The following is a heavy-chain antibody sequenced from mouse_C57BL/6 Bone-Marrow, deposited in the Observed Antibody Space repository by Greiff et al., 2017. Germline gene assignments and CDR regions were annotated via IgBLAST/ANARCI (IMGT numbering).Heavy chain of an antibody. CDR1: GYTFTDYY. CDR2: IYPGSGNT. V-gene: IGHV1-76*01. J-gene: IGHJ2*01. Sequence: VKLVESGAELVRPGASVKLSCKASGYTFTDYYINWVKQRPGQGLEWIARIYPGSGNTYYNEKFKGKATMTAENASSTAYMRISSLTSEDSAVYACARSRRPYYFDFWGQGTTLTVSS. CDR3: ARSRRPYYFDF.